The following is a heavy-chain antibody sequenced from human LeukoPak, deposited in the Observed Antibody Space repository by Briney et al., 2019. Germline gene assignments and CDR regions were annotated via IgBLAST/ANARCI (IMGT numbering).Heavy chain of an antibody. D-gene: IGHD4-17*01. J-gene: IGHJ4*02. V-gene: IGHV3-48*01. CDR3: ARGYGDSPTAPFDY. CDR1: GFTFSSYS. Sequence: GGSLRLSCAASGFTFSSYSRNWVRQAPGKGLEWVSYISSSSSTIYYADSVKGRFTISRDNAKNSLYLQMNSLRAEDTAVYYCARGYGDSPTAPFDYWGQGTLVTVSS. CDR2: ISSSSSTI.